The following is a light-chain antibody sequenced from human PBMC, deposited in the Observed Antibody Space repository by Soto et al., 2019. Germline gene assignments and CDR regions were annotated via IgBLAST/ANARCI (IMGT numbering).Light chain of an antibody. Sequence: GDRVTITCRASQSISTYLNWYQQKPGRAPHLLIYASSILQSGVPSRFSGSGSGTYFTLTISSLQPEDFATYYCQQTYTTPPTTFGGGTKVEIK. CDR3: QQTYTTPPTT. CDR1: QSISTY. J-gene: IGKJ4*01. V-gene: IGKV1-39*01. CDR2: ASS.